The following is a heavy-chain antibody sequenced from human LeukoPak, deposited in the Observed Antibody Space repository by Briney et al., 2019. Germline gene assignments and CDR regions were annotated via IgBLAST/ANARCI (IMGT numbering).Heavy chain of an antibody. Sequence: GGSLRLSCTASGFNFSSYEMNWVRQAPGKGLEWVSYISRSGSMIYYTDSVKGRFTISRDNAKNTLYLQMYSLRAEDTAVYYCAREGNYMDVWGKGTTVTVSS. CDR1: GFNFSSYE. J-gene: IGHJ6*03. CDR3: AREGNYMDV. CDR2: ISRSGSMI. D-gene: IGHD2/OR15-2a*01. V-gene: IGHV3-48*03.